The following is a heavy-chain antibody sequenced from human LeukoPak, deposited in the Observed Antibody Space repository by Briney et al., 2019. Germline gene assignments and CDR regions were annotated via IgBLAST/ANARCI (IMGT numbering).Heavy chain of an antibody. V-gene: IGHV3-30*18. CDR2: ISFDGSNK. D-gene: IGHD6-13*01. CDR1: GFTFSSYA. Sequence: GGSLRLSCAASGFTFSSYAMSWVRQAPGKGLEWVAIISFDGSNKYYADSVKGRFTISRDNSKNTLYLQINSLRVEDTAVYYCAKPTTAARPTGRNYGMDVWGQGTTVTVSS. CDR3: AKPTTAARPTGRNYGMDV. J-gene: IGHJ6*02.